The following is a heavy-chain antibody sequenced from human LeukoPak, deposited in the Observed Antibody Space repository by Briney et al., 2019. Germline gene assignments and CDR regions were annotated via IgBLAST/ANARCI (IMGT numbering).Heavy chain of an antibody. CDR3: AREDYYGSGSEY. V-gene: IGHV4-30-2*01. Sequence: LRLSCAASGFTFSDYSMNWVRQAPGKGLEWIGYIYHSGSTYYNPSLKSRVTISVDRSKNQFSLKLSSVTAADTAVYYCAREDYYGSGSEYWGQGTLVTVSS. D-gene: IGHD3-10*01. J-gene: IGHJ4*02. CDR1: GFTFSDYS. CDR2: IYHSGST.